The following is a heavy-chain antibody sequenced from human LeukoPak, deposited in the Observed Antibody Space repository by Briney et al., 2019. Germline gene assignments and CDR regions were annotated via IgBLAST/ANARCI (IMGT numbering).Heavy chain of an antibody. CDR1: GFILRTYW. CDR2: INQDGSEK. CDR3: SRALEV. V-gene: IGHV3-7*01. J-gene: IGHJ6*04. Sequence: GGSLRLSCEVSGFILRTYWMDWVRQAPGRGLEWVANINQDGSEKYFVDSVRGRFTIFRDNAKNTLYLQMNSLRAEDTAVYYCSRALEVWGKGTTVTVSS.